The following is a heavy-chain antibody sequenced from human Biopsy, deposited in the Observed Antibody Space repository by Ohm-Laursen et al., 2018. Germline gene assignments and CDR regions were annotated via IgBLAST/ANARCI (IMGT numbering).Heavy chain of an antibody. J-gene: IGHJ6*03. CDR3: ARDRYYGSENYFSHYNMDV. V-gene: IGHV3-33*01. Sequence: SLRLSCAASGFTFSGYGMHWVRQAPGKGLEWVAGIWYAGTDKFYADSVKGRFTISRDNSKNTLYLHMNSLRAADTAVYYCARDRYYGSENYFSHYNMDVWGQGTTVTVSS. CDR2: IWYAGTDK. CDR1: GFTFSGYG. D-gene: IGHD3-10*01.